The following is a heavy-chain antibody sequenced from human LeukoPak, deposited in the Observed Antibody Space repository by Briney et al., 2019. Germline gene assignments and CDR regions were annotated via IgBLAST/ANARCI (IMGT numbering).Heavy chain of an antibody. CDR1: GGSFTGYY. Sequence: SETLSLTCAVYGGSFTGYYWSWIRQPPGKGLEWIGEINHSGSTNYNPSLKSRVTISVDTSKNQFSLKLSSVTAAGTAVYYRASQAVTRVSSSTPAEYFQHWGQGTLVTVSS. CDR3: ASQAVTRVSSSTPAEYFQH. J-gene: IGHJ1*01. D-gene: IGHD2-15*01. V-gene: IGHV4-34*01. CDR2: INHSGST.